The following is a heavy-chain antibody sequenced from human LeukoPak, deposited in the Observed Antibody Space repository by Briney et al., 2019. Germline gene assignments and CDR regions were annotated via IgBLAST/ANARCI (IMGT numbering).Heavy chain of an antibody. J-gene: IGHJ4*02. D-gene: IGHD3-16*01. CDR1: GYIFSDYW. CDR2: IDPASGIT. Sequence: ASVKVSCKGSGYIFSDYWIHWVRQAPGRGLECLGWIDPASGITNQPQKFQGRITVTRDTSASAVYMDLTGLTTDDTALYYCARVGAPGGLRHYHYYFWGQGTLVTVSS. V-gene: IGHV1-2*02. CDR3: ARVGAPGGLRHYHYYF.